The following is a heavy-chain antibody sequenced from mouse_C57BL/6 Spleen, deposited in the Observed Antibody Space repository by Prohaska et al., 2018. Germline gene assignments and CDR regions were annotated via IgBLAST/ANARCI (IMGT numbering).Heavy chain of an antibody. CDR2: INPNNGGT. CDR3: ARGGYYYGSSYEYFDV. V-gene: IGHV1-18*01. Sequence: HGKSLEWIGDINPNNGGTIYNQKFKGKSTLTVDKSSSTAYMELRSLTSEDTAVYYCARGGYYYGSSYEYFDVWGTGTTVTVSS. D-gene: IGHD1-1*01. J-gene: IGHJ1*03.